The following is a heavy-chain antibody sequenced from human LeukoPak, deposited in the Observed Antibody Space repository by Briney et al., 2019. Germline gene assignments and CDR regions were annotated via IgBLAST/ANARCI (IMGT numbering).Heavy chain of an antibody. CDR3: ARDRPRGSMVRGVHDY. J-gene: IGHJ4*02. D-gene: IGHD3-10*01. CDR1: GFTFSSYE. CDR2: ISSSGSTI. V-gene: IGHV3-48*03. Sequence: PGGSLRLSCAASGFTFSSYEMNWVRQAPGKGLGWVPYISSSGSTIYYADSVKGRFTISRDNAKNSLYLQMNSLRAEDTAVYYCARDRPRGSMVRGVHDYWGQGTLVTVSS.